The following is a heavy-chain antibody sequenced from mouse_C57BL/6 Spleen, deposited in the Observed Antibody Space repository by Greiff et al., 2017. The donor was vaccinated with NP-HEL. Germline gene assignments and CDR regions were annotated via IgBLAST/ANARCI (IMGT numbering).Heavy chain of an antibody. CDR1: GYSITSGYD. J-gene: IGHJ3*01. V-gene: IGHV3-1*01. CDR3: ARGSYYYGAY. Sequence: DVKLVESGPGMVKPSQSLSLTCTVTGYSITSGYDWHWIRHFPGNKLEWMGYISYSGSTNYNPSLKSRISITHDTSKNHFFLKLNSVTTEDTATYYCARGSYYYGAYWGQGTLVTVSA. CDR2: ISYSGST. D-gene: IGHD1-1*01.